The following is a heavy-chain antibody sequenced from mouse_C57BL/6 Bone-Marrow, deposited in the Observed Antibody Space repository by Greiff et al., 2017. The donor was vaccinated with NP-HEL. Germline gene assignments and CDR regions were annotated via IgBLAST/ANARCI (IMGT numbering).Heavy chain of an antibody. D-gene: IGHD1-1*01. V-gene: IGHV3-3*01. CDR1: GFSINSDCY. CDR3: ARGTTVVAPLSMDY. CDR2: TFYSGIT. J-gene: IGHJ4*01. Sequence: EVHLVESGPSLVRPSQTLSLTCTVTGFSINSDCYWIWIRQFPGNKLEYIGYTFYSGITYYNPSLASRTYITRDPSKHQFSLKLSSVTTEDTATYYCARGTTVVAPLSMDYWGQGTSVTVSS.